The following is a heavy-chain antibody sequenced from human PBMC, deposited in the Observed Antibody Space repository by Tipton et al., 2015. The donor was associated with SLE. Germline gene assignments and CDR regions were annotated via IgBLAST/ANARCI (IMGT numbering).Heavy chain of an antibody. CDR1: GGSITSFY. J-gene: IGHJ6*02. V-gene: IGHV4-39*07. CDR3: ARSPNKDCTGGVCFHGLDV. D-gene: IGHD2-8*02. Sequence: TLSLTCTVSGGSITSFYWGWFRQPPGKGLEWIGSIYYSGTAHYENPSLKSRLTISLDTSKNQFSLNLTSVTAADTAVFYCARSPNKDCTGGVCFHGLDVWGQGTTVTVSS. CDR2: IYYSGTA.